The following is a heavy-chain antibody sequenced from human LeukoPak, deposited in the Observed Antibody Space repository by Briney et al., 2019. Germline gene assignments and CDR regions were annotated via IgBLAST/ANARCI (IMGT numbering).Heavy chain of an antibody. D-gene: IGHD5-18*01. CDR3: ARLYDTAEFDP. Sequence: GASVKVSCKASGYTFTSYYMQWVRQAPGQGLEWMGIINPSGGSTSYAQKFQGRVTMTRDMSTSTVYMELSSLRSEDTAVYYCARLYDTAEFDPWGQGTLVTVSS. CDR1: GYTFTSYY. V-gene: IGHV1-46*01. CDR2: INPSGGST. J-gene: IGHJ5*02.